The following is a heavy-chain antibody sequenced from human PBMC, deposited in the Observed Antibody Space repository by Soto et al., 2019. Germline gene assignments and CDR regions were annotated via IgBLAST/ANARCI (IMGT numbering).Heavy chain of an antibody. V-gene: IGHV1-69*06. Sequence: QVQLVQSGAEVKNPGSSVRVSCKTSGFTFNVYGIHWVRQAPGQGLEWMGGLIPIYDEPNYAQKFQGRVTITADKSTATVYLELNSLRSEDTAVYFCATTATGSYAFWGQGTLVTVSS. J-gene: IGHJ4*02. CDR1: GFTFNVYG. CDR3: ATTATGSYAF. CDR2: LIPIYDEP. D-gene: IGHD3-16*01.